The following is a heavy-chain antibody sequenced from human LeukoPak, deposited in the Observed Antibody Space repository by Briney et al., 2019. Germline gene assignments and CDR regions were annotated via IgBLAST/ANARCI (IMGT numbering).Heavy chain of an antibody. J-gene: IGHJ5*02. Sequence: GGSLRLSCAASGFTFSSYGMHWVRQAPGKGLEWVAFIRYDGSNKYYADSVKGRFTISRDNSKNTLYLQMNSLRAEDTAVYYCAKVYYDILTGYPEAANWFDPWGQGTLVTVSS. V-gene: IGHV3-30*02. CDR3: AKVYYDILTGYPEAANWFDP. CDR2: IRYDGSNK. D-gene: IGHD3-9*01. CDR1: GFTFSSYG.